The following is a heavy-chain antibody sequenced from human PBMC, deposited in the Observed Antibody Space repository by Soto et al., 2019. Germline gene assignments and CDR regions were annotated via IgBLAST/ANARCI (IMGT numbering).Heavy chain of an antibody. V-gene: IGHV2-26*01. J-gene: IGHJ5*02. CDR1: GFSLSNARMG. CDR2: IFSNDEK. CDR3: APIPSPYDFCRGYYVGLWFDP. D-gene: IGHD3-3*01. Sequence: QVTLKESGPVLVKPTETLTLTCTVSGFSLSNARMGVRWIRQPPGKALEWLAHIFSNDEKSYSTSLKSRLTISKNTSKSQVVLTMTHMDPLDTTTYSCAPIPSPYDFCRGYYVGLWFDPWGHGNLVTVSS.